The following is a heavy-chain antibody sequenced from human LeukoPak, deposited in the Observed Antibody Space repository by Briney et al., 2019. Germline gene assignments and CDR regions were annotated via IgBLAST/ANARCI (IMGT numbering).Heavy chain of an antibody. CDR1: GFTFSSYA. CDR3: AKDLRGYTYGYFAY. V-gene: IGHV3-23*01. Sequence: GRSLRLSRAPSGFTFSSYATNWARQAPGKGLEWVSTITDSGGSTYYADSVKGRFTISRDNSKNTLNLQMSSLRAEDTAVYFCAKDLRGYTYGYFAYWGQGALVTVSS. D-gene: IGHD5-18*01. J-gene: IGHJ4*02. CDR2: ITDSGGST.